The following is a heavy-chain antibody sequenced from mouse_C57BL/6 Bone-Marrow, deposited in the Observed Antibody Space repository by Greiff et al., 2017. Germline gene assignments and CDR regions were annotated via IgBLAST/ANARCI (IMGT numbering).Heavy chain of an antibody. CDR1: GFNIKDDY. Sequence: EVQLQQSGAELVRPGASVKLSCTASGFNIKDDYMHWVKQRPEQGLEWIGWIDPENGDTEYASKFQGKATITADKSSNTAYLQLSSLTSEDTAVYYCTTDYCSSYPALVAYWGQGTLVTVSA. CDR2: IDPENGDT. V-gene: IGHV14-4*01. CDR3: TTDYCSSYPALVAY. D-gene: IGHD1-1*01. J-gene: IGHJ3*01.